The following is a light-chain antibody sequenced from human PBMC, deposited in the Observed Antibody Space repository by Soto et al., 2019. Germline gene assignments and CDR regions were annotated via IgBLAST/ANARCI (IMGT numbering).Light chain of an antibody. CDR3: LQYVSSSRT. CDR1: QTISGW. J-gene: IGKJ1*01. Sequence: QITQSRSPLSASLGPTVTLTSRASQTISGWLAWYQQRPGKAPKLLIYGASTLESGVPSRFSGSGTGTTFTLTISSLQSDDFATYYCLQYVSSSRTFGQGTKVDIK. CDR2: GAS. V-gene: IGKV1-5*01.